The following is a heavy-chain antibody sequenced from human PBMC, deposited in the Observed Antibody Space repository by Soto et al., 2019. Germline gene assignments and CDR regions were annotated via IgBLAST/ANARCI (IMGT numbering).Heavy chain of an antibody. CDR1: GFTFSSYA. J-gene: IGHJ5*02. CDR3: AKDVGSSFFNWCDP. CDR2: ISGSGGST. V-gene: IGHV3-23*01. D-gene: IGHD6-6*01. Sequence: EVQLLESGGGLVQPGGSLRLSCAASGFTFSSYAMSWVRQAPGKGLEWVSAISGSGGSTYYADSVKGRFTISRDNSKNTLYLQVNSLRAEDTAVYYCAKDVGSSFFNWCDPWGQGTLVTVSS.